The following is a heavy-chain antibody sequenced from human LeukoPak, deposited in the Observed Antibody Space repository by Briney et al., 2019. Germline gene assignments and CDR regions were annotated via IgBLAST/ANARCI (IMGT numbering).Heavy chain of an antibody. CDR2: INHSRST. Sequence: SETLSLTCAVYGGSFSGYYWSWIRQPPGKGLEWIGEINHSRSTNYNPSLKSRVTISVETSKNQFSLKLSSVTAADTAVYYCARGSGWFPFDYWGQGALVTVSS. J-gene: IGHJ4*02. CDR1: GGSFSGYY. D-gene: IGHD6-19*01. CDR3: ARGSGWFPFDY. V-gene: IGHV4-34*01.